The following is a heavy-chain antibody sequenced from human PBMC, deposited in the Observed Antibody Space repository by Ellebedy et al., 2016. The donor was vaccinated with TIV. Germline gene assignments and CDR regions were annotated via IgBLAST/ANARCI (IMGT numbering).Heavy chain of an antibody. CDR2: IYYSGNT. Sequence: SETLSLTCTVSGGSISRSSYYWGCIRQPPQTGLEWIGSIYYSGNTYYNPTLKSRVTMSVDTSNNQFSLRLSSVHAADTAVYYCSRLEYPDVDLNWYFDLWGRGTLVTVSS. V-gene: IGHV4-39*01. CDR3: SRLEYPDVDLNWYFDL. CDR1: GGSISRSSYY. D-gene: IGHD1-1*01. J-gene: IGHJ2*01.